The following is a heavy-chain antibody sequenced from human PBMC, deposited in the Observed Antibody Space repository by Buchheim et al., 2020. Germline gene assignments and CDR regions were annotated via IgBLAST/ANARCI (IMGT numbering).Heavy chain of an antibody. Sequence: QLQLQESGSGLVKPSQTLSLTCTVSGGSISIGDYSWSWIRPPPGRGLEWIGYMHQSGNPYYNPTFESRVPISADRSKNQFSLKLNSVTAADTAVYYCARFVWGDNPNRTFDYWGQGTL. J-gene: IGHJ4*02. D-gene: IGHD3-16*01. CDR1: GGSISIGDYS. CDR2: MHQSGNP. CDR3: ARFVWGDNPNRTFDY. V-gene: IGHV4-30-2*01.